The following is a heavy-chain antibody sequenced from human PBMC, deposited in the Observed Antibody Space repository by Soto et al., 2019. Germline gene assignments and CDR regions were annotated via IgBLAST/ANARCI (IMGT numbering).Heavy chain of an antibody. CDR3: AKDPSIAAAGMIDY. V-gene: IGHV3-23*01. D-gene: IGHD6-13*01. CDR2: ISGSGGST. Sequence: EVQLLEAGGGLVQPGGSLRLSCAASGFTFSSYAMSWVRQAPGKGLEGVSAISGSGGSTYYADSVKGRFTISRDNSKNPLYLRMKRLRAGDQGVYYCAKDPSIAAAGMIDYWGQGTLVTVSS. CDR1: GFTFSSYA. J-gene: IGHJ4*02.